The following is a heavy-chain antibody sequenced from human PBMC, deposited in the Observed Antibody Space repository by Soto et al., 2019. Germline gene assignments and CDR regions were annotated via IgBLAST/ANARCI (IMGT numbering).Heavy chain of an antibody. CDR1: GGSISSYY. V-gene: IGHV4-59*01. CDR3: ARGEVAGSPNDY. Sequence: SETLSLTCTVSGGSISSYYWSWIRQPPGKGLEWIGYIYYSGSTNYNPSLKSRVTISVDTSKNQFSLKLSSVTAADTAVYYCARGEVAGSPNDYWGQGTLVTVS. J-gene: IGHJ4*02. CDR2: IYYSGST. D-gene: IGHD6-19*01.